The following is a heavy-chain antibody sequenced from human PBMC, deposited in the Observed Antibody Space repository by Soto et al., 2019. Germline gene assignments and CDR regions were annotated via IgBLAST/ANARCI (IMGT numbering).Heavy chain of an antibody. D-gene: IGHD4-17*01. V-gene: IGHV3-7*04. CDR2: IKQDGSEK. CDR1: GFTFSDYW. J-gene: IGHJ4*02. CDR3: ARDLASTTIPNY. Sequence: PGGSLRLSCAVSGFTFSDYWMSWVRQAPGKGLEWVANIKQDGSEKYYVDPVKGRFTISRDNAKNSLYLQMNSLRAEDTAVYYCARDLASTTIPNYWGQGTLVTVSS.